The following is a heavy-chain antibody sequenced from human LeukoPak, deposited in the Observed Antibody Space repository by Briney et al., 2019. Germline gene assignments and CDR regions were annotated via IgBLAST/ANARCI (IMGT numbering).Heavy chain of an antibody. CDR3: ARDSRFGEGEIDY. CDR1: GYSISSGYY. V-gene: IGHV4-38-2*02. CDR2: IYHSGST. J-gene: IGHJ4*02. Sequence: PSETLSLTCAVSGYSISSGYYWGWIRQPPGKGLEWIGSIYHSGSTYYNPSLKSRVTISVDTSKNQFSLKLSSVTAADTAVYYCARDSRFGEGEIDYWGQGTPVTVSS. D-gene: IGHD3-10*01.